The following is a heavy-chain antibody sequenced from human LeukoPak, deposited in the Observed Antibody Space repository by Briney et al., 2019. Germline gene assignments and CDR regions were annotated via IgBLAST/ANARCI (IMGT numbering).Heavy chain of an antibody. Sequence: GRSLRLSCAASGFTFSSYAMHWVRQAPCKGLEWVAVISYDGSNKYYADSVKGRFTISRDDSKNTLYLQMNSLRAEDTAVYYCARGVTSPTPDFQHWGQGTLVTVSS. D-gene: IGHD3-10*01. CDR3: ARGVTSPTPDFQH. V-gene: IGHV3-30-3*01. CDR1: GFTFSSYA. CDR2: ISYDGSNK. J-gene: IGHJ1*01.